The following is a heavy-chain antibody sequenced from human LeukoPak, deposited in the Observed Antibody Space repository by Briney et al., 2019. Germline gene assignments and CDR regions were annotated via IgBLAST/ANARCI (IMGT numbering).Heavy chain of an antibody. CDR1: GYTLTELS. CDR3: ATGVVVVVAATLPFDY. V-gene: IGHV1-24*01. D-gene: IGHD2-15*01. CDR2: FDPEDGET. J-gene: IGHJ4*02. Sequence: GASVKVSCKVSGYTLTELSMHWVRQAPGKGLEWMGGFDPEDGETIYAQKFQGRVTMTEDTSTDTAYMELSSLRSEDTAVYYCATGVVVVVAATLPFDYWGQGTLVTVSS.